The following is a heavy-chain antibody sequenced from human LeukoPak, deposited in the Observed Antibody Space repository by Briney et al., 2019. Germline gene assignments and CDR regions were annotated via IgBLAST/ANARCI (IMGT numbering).Heavy chain of an antibody. Sequence: ASVKVSCKASGYTFTSYYMHWVRQDPGQGLEWMGIINPSGGSTSYAPKFQGRVTMTRDTSTSTVYMELSSLRSEGTAVYYCARAPNVLLWFGESRPYYYGMDIWGQGTTVTVSS. CDR2: INPSGGST. J-gene: IGHJ6*02. D-gene: IGHD3-10*01. CDR1: GYTFTSYY. CDR3: ARAPNVLLWFGESRPYYYGMDI. V-gene: IGHV1-46*01.